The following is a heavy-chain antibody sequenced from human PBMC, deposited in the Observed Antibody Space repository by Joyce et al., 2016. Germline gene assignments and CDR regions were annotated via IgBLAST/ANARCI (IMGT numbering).Heavy chain of an antibody. CDR3: ARGGISYYYAMDV. J-gene: IGHJ6*02. CDR1: GSTFSTSS. Sequence: QLVESGGGVVKPGGSLRLSCEASGSTFSTSSMSWFRQAPGKGLEWGAAISDTSYYRVHAETVRGRFTVSRDNAKKTLYLQMNSLRAEDSAVFYCARGGISYYYAMDVWGQGTTVTVSS. D-gene: IGHD3-16*01. CDR2: ISDTSYYR. V-gene: IGHV3-21*01.